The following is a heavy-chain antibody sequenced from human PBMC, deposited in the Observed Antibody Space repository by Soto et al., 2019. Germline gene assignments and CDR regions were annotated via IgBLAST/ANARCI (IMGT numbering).Heavy chain of an antibody. D-gene: IGHD3-10*01. CDR1: GGTFSSYA. Sequence: QVQLVQSGAEVKKPGSSVKVSCKASGGTFSSYAISWVRQAPGQGLEWMGGIIPIFGTANYAQKFQGRVTITADKSTSTAYMELSSLRSEDTAVYYCARGRTGSYWPGYYYGMDVWGQGTTVTVSS. CDR2: IIPIFGTA. J-gene: IGHJ6*02. V-gene: IGHV1-69*06. CDR3: ARGRTGSYWPGYYYGMDV.